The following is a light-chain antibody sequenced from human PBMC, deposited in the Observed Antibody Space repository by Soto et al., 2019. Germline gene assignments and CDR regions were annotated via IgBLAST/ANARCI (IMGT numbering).Light chain of an antibody. CDR2: AAS. J-gene: IGKJ4*01. V-gene: IGKV1-6*01. CDR1: QDIGND. Sequence: AIQMTQSPSSVSASLGDRVTITCRASQDIGNDLAWYQQRPGQAPKLLIYAASSLQSGLPSRLSGGGSGTDFTLTINNLQPGDIATYYCLQDYNFPLTFGGGTKVEIK. CDR3: LQDYNFPLT.